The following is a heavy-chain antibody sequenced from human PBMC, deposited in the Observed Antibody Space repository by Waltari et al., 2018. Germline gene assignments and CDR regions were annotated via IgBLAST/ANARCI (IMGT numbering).Heavy chain of an antibody. CDR1: GFTFSNAW. D-gene: IGHD3-22*01. J-gene: IGHJ6*03. Sequence: EVQLVESGGGLVKPGGSLRLSCAASGFTFSNAWMSWVRQAPGTGLEWVGRIKSKTDGGTTDYAAPVKGRFTISRDDSKNTLYLQMNSLKTEDTAVYYCTPGAIVARGYYYYMDVWGKGTTVTVSS. CDR3: TPGAIVARGYYYYMDV. V-gene: IGHV3-15*01. CDR2: IKSKTDGGTT.